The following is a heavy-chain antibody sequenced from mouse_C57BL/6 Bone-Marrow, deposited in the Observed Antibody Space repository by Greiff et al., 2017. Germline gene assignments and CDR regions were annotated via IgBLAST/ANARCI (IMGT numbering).Heavy chain of an antibody. CDR3: AGTGHYFDY. Sequence: EVKLMESGGGLVKPGGSLKLSCAASGFTFSSYAMCWVRQTPEKRLEWVATISDGGSYTYYPDNVKGRFTISRDNAKNNLYLQMSHLKSEDTAMYYCAGTGHYFDYWGQGTTLTVSS. CDR2: ISDGGSYT. D-gene: IGHD4-1*01. V-gene: IGHV5-4*03. J-gene: IGHJ2*01. CDR1: GFTFSSYA.